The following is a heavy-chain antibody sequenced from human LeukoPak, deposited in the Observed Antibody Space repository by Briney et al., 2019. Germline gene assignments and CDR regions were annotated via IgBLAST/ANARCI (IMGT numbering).Heavy chain of an antibody. J-gene: IGHJ5*02. CDR2: VSHSGTT. D-gene: IGHD3-16*01. CDR1: GGSFSGYY. Sequence: SETLCLTCDVSGGSFSGYYYSWIRRPPGKGLEWIGEVSHSGTTNYNSSLKSRVSMSVGASSTQFSLIMTSVTAADTAVYYCATSGWNGGGGFDPWGQGTLVIVSS. V-gene: IGHV4-34*01. CDR3: ATSGWNGGGGFDP.